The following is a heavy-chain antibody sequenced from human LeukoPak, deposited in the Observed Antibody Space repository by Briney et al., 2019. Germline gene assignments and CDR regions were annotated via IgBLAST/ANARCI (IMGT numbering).Heavy chain of an antibody. Sequence: GRSLRLSCAASGFTFSRIAMTWVRQAPGKGLEWVSTIRSNGDTAYNADSVRGRFAISRDNSKNALFLQMNSLRVEDTAIYHCAKGQELDDGVFDSWGQGTLVTVSS. V-gene: IGHV3-23*01. CDR1: GFTFSRIA. CDR2: IRSNGDTA. J-gene: IGHJ4*02. CDR3: AKGQELDDGVFDS. D-gene: IGHD1-1*01.